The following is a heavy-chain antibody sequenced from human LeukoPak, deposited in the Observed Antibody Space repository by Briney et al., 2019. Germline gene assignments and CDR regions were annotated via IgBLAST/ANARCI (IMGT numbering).Heavy chain of an antibody. CDR2: IRYDGSNK. V-gene: IGHV3-30*02. Sequence: GGSLRLSRAASGFTFSSYGMHWVRQAPGKGLEWVAFIRYDGSNKYYADSVKGRFTISRDNSKNTLYLQMNSLRAEDTAVYYCAKLHTTGTPNGDYWGQGTLVTVSS. J-gene: IGHJ4*02. CDR1: GFTFSSYG. D-gene: IGHD1-1*01. CDR3: AKLHTTGTPNGDY.